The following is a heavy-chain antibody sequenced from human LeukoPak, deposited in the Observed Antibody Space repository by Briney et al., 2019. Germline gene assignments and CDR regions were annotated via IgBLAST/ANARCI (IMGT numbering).Heavy chain of an antibody. CDR1: GGSISSHS. CDR2: IYYSGST. V-gene: IGHV4-59*11. D-gene: IGHD3-3*01. Sequence: SGTLSLTCTVSGGSISSHSWSWIRQTPGKGLEWIAYIYYSGSTNYNPSLKSRVTISADKSTKQFSLILSSTTSADTAVSYCSRARDFGVVYYSGHRTLVTVSS. CDR3: SRARDFGVVYY. J-gene: IGHJ4*01.